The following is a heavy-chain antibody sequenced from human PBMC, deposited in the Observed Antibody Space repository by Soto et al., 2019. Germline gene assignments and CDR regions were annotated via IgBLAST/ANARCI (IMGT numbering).Heavy chain of an antibody. V-gene: IGHV3-30-3*01. CDR1: GFTFSSYA. J-gene: IGHJ6*02. CDR3: ARDAGFMEWLSESGMDV. CDR2: ISYDGSSK. D-gene: IGHD3-3*01. Sequence: QVPLVESGGGVVQPGRSLRLSCAASGFTFSSYAMHWVRQAPGKGLEWVAVISYDGSSKYYVDSVKGRFTISRDNSKNTLYLQMNGLRAEDTAVYYCARDAGFMEWLSESGMDVWGQGTTVTVSS.